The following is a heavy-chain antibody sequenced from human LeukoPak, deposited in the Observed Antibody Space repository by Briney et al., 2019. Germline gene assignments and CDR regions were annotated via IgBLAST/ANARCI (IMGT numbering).Heavy chain of an antibody. CDR3: ARLRSVVVPGKGYFEN. J-gene: IGHJ4*02. CDR1: GAPKKDRHDY. D-gene: IGHD2-2*01. V-gene: IGHV4-39*01. CDR2: FYYAEST. Sequence: SETQSLTCNVSGAPKKDRHDYWSWLRQAPGKGLEWIYIFYYAESTYYNPSLKSRVTVSIDTSRCQFSVELTSMTAADTAVYYCARLRSVVVPGKGYFENWGKGTLVTASS.